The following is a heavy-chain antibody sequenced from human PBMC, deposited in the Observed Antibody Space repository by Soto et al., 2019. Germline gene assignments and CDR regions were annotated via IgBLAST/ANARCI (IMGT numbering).Heavy chain of an antibody. CDR2: INHSGST. V-gene: IGHV4-34*01. J-gene: IGHJ4*02. D-gene: IGHD3-10*01. Sequence: QVQLQQWGAGLLKPSETLSLTCAVYGGSFSGYYWSWIRQPPGKGLEWIGEINHSGSTNYNPSLKSRVPISVDTSKNQFSLKLSSVTAADTAVYYCARRMRGFGAKFDYWGQGTLVTVSS. CDR1: GGSFSGYY. CDR3: ARRMRGFGAKFDY.